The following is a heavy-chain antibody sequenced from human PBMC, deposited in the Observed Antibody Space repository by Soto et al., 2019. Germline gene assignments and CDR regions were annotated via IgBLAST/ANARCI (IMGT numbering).Heavy chain of an antibody. J-gene: IGHJ6*02. CDR3: ARDRRYYDSSGYYESYYYGMDV. CDR1: GGSIISGGYY. Sequence: ILSLTCTVSGGSIISGGYYWSWIRQHPGKGLEWIGYIYYSGSTYYNPSLKSRVTISVDTSKNQFSLKLSSVTAADTAVYYCARDRRYYDSSGYYESYYYGMDVWGQGTTVTVSS. D-gene: IGHD3-22*01. V-gene: IGHV4-31*03. CDR2: IYYSGST.